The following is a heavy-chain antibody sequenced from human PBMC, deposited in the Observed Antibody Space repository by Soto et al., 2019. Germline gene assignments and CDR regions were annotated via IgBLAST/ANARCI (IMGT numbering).Heavy chain of an antibody. CDR1: GGSISSSSYY. D-gene: IGHD6-13*01. CDR2: IYYSGST. CDR3: ARYRAAAGTFDY. Sequence: SETLSLTCTVSGGSISSSSYYWGWIRQPPGKGLEWIGSIYYSGSTYYNPSLKSRVTISVDTSKNQFSLKLSSVTAADTAVYYCARYRAAAGTFDYWGQGTLVTVSS. V-gene: IGHV4-39*07. J-gene: IGHJ4*02.